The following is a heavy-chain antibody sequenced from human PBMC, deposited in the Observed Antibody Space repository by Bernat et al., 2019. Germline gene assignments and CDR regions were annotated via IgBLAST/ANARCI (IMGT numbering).Heavy chain of an antibody. J-gene: IGHJ2*01. CDR3: TRETMVRGVIIFWYFDL. Sequence: EVQLVESGGGLVKPGGSLRLSCAASGLTFSNAWMNWVRQAPGKGLEWVGRIKSKTHGGTTDYAAPVKGRFTISRDDSKNTLFLQVNSLKTEDTAVYYCTRETMVRGVIIFWYFDLWGRGTLVTVSS. CDR2: IKSKTHGGTT. D-gene: IGHD3-10*01. CDR1: GLTFSNAW. V-gene: IGHV3-15*07.